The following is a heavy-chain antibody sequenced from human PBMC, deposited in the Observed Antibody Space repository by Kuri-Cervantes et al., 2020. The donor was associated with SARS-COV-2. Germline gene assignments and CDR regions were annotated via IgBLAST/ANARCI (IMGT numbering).Heavy chain of an antibody. Sequence: ESLKISCAVYGGSFSGYYWSWIRQPPGKGLEWIGSIYYSGSTYYNPSLKSRVTISVDTSKNQFSLKLSSVTAADTAVYYCARDGTPKSWGSAFDIWGQGTMVTVSS. J-gene: IGHJ3*02. CDR1: GGSFSGYY. V-gene: IGHV4-34*01. CDR2: IYYSGST. D-gene: IGHD7-27*01. CDR3: ARDGTPKSWGSAFDI.